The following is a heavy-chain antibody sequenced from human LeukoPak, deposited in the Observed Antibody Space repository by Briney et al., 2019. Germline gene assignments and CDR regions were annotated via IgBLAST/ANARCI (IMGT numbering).Heavy chain of an antibody. CDR2: IYYSGST. CDR3: ALSPAADTGIDAFDI. V-gene: IGHV4-61*08. D-gene: IGHD2-2*01. CDR1: GGSISSGGYY. Sequence: SETLSLTCTVSGGSISSGGYYWSWIRQHPGKGLEWIGYIYYSGSTNYNPSLKSRVTISVDTSKNQFSLKLSSVTAADTAVYYCALSPAADTGIDAFDIWGQGTMVTVSS. J-gene: IGHJ3*02.